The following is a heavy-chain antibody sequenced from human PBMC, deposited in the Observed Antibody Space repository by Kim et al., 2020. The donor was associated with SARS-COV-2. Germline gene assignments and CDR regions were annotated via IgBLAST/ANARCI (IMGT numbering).Heavy chain of an antibody. J-gene: IGHJ4*02. Sequence: GGSLRLSCAASGFTFSSYAMSWVRQAPGKGLEWVSAIRGSGGSTYYADSVKGRFTISRDNSKNTLYLQMNSLRAEDTAVYYCAKFGERGSMGDFDYWGQGTLVTVSS. V-gene: IGHV3-23*01. D-gene: IGHD3-16*01. CDR2: IRGSGGST. CDR3: AKFGERGSMGDFDY. CDR1: GFTFSSYA.